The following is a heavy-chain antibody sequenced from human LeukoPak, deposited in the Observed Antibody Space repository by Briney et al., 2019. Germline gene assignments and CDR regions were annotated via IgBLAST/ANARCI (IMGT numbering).Heavy chain of an antibody. V-gene: IGHV4-34*01. Sequence: SETLSLTCAVYGGFFSGYYWSWIRQPPGKGLEWIGEINHSGSTNYNPSLKSRVTISVDTSKNQFSLKLSSVTAADTAVYYCARVDYGDYFDYWGQGTLVTVSS. CDR2: INHSGST. CDR3: ARVDYGDYFDY. CDR1: GGFFSGYY. D-gene: IGHD4-17*01. J-gene: IGHJ4*02.